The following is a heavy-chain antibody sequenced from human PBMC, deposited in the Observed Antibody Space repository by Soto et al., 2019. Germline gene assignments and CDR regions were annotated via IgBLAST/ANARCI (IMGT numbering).Heavy chain of an antibody. Sequence: QVQLQQWGAGLLKPLETLSLTCAVYGGSFSGYYWSWIRQPPGKGLEWIGEINHSGSTNYNPSLKSRVTISGDTSKNQFSLKLSSVTAADTAVYYCQSLDYGGNPNSYWGQGTLVTVSS. V-gene: IGHV4-34*01. CDR1: GGSFSGYY. J-gene: IGHJ4*02. CDR3: QSLDYGGNPNSY. CDR2: INHSGST. D-gene: IGHD4-17*01.